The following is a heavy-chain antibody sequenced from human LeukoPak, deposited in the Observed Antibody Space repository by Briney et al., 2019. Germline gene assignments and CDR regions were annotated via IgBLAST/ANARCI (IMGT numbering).Heavy chain of an antibody. Sequence: GSXXKVSCKASGGTFSXYAISWVRQAPGQGLEWMGGIIPIFGTANYAQKFKGRVTITADESTSTAYMELSSLRSEDTAVYYCARDLVGLREFDYWGQGTLVTVSS. CDR1: GGTFSXYA. CDR3: ARDLVGLREFDY. D-gene: IGHD4-17*01. CDR2: IIPIFGTA. V-gene: IGHV1-69*01. J-gene: IGHJ4*02.